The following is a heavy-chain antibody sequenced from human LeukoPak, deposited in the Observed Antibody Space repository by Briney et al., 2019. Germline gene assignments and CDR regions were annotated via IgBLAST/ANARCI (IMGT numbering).Heavy chain of an antibody. D-gene: IGHD2-2*01. CDR3: ARLSSTSFSYVHYYYGMDV. Sequence: SVKVSCKASGGTFSSYAISWVRQAPGQELEWMGGIIPIFGTANYAQKFQGRVTITADESTSTAYMELSSLRSEDTAVYYCARLSSTSFSYVHYYYGMDVWGKGTTVTVSS. V-gene: IGHV1-69*13. CDR2: IIPIFGTA. J-gene: IGHJ6*04. CDR1: GGTFSSYA.